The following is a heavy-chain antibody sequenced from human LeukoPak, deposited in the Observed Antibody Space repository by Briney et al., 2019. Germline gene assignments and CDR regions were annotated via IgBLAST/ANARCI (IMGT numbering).Heavy chain of an antibody. Sequence: PSETLSLTCTVSGGSISSYYWSWIRQPPGKGLEWIGYIYYSGSTNYNPSLKSRVTISVDTSKNQFSLKLSSVTAADTAVYYCARARPEDLEGGFDPWGQGTLVTVSS. J-gene: IGHJ5*02. CDR2: IYYSGST. D-gene: IGHD2-15*01. V-gene: IGHV4-59*01. CDR1: GGSISSYY. CDR3: ARARPEDLEGGFDP.